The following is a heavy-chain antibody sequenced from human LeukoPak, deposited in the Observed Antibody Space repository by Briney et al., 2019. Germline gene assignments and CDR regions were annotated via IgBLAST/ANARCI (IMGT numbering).Heavy chain of an antibody. CDR3: VRSWGEDY. J-gene: IGHJ4*02. CDR2: INTDGSTT. CDR1: EITFSNYA. V-gene: IGHV3-74*01. Sequence: PGGSLRLSCAASEITFSNYAISWVRQAPGKGLVWVSNINTDGSTTNYADSVKGRFTISRDNAKNTLFLQMNSLRAEDTAIYYCVRSWGEDYWGQGTLVTVSS. D-gene: IGHD3-16*01.